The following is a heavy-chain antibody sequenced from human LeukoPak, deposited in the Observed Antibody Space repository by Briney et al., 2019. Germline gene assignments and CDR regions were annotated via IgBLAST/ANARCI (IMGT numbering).Heavy chain of an antibody. V-gene: IGHV3-7*04. CDR1: GFTFSSYW. CDR3: ARGDKFSGDY. D-gene: IGHD2-15*01. Sequence: PGGSLRLSCAASGFTFSSYWMSWGRHAPGKGLEWVANINHDGREKYYVDSVKGRFTISRDNAKNSLYLQMNSLRAEDTAVYFCARGDKFSGDYWGQGTLVTVS. CDR2: INHDGREK. J-gene: IGHJ4*02.